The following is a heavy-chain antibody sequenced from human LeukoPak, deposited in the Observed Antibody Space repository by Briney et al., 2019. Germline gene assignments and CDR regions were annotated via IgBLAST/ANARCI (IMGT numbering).Heavy chain of an antibody. CDR3: ATPRGGYYDSSGYYPDAFDI. J-gene: IGHJ3*02. V-gene: IGHV4-30-4*01. D-gene: IGHD3-22*01. Sequence: SETLSLTCTVSGGSISSGDYYWSWIRQPPGKGLEWIGYIYYSGSTYYNPSLKSRVTISVDTSKNQFSLKPSSVTAADTAVYYCATPRGGYYDSSGYYPDAFDIWGQGTMVTVSS. CDR2: IYYSGST. CDR1: GGSISSGDYY.